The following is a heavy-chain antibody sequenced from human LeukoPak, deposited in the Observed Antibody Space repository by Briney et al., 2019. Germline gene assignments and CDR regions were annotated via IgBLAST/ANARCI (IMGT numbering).Heavy chain of an antibody. D-gene: IGHD6-19*01. Sequence: GGSLRLSCAASGFTVSSNYMSWVRQAPGKGLEWVSVIYSGGSTYYADSVKGRFTISRDNSKNTLYLQMNSLRAEDTAVYYCARARPLPSSGWYSYFDYWGRGTLVTVSS. CDR2: IYSGGST. V-gene: IGHV3-66*01. J-gene: IGHJ4*02. CDR3: ARARPLPSSGWYSYFDY. CDR1: GFTVSSNY.